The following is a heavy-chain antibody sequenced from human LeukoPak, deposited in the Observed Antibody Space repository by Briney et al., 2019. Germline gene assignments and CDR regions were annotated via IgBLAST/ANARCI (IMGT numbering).Heavy chain of an antibody. CDR3: AGEYCSSTSCFGIYWFDP. D-gene: IGHD2-2*01. CDR2: INHSGST. J-gene: IGHJ5*02. Sequence: SETLSLTCAVYGGSFSGYYWSWIRQPPGKGLEWIGEINHSGSTNYNPSLKSRVTISVDTSKNQFSLKLSFVTAADTAVYYCAGEYCSSTSCFGIYWFDPWGQGTLVTVSS. V-gene: IGHV4-34*01. CDR1: GGSFSGYY.